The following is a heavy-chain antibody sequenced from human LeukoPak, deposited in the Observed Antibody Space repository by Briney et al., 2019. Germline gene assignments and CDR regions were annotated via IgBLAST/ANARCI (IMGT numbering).Heavy chain of an antibody. J-gene: IGHJ5*02. CDR1: GFTFSGHN. V-gene: IGHV3-48*04. CDR2: VSISSGTI. D-gene: IGHD6-13*01. CDR3: ARDMRQQLVDWFDP. Sequence: GGSLRLSCAASGFTFSGHNMNWVRQAPGKGLEWISFVSISSGTIYYADSVNGRFRISRDNAKSSLDLEMNSLRAEDTAVYYCARDMRQQLVDWFDPWGQGTLVTVSS.